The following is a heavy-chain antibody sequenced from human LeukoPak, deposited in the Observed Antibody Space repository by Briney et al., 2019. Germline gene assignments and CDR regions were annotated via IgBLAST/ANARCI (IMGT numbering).Heavy chain of an antibody. CDR2: IYPGDSDT. CDR3: ARHDKMITFGGVIVPTPFDY. J-gene: IGHJ4*02. CDR1: GYSFTSYW. Sequence: GESLKISCKGSGYSFTSYWIGWVRQMPGKGLEWMGIIYPGDSDTRYSPSFQGQVTISADKSISTAYLQWSSLKASDTAMYYCARHDKMITFGGVIVPTPFDYWGQGTLVTVSS. V-gene: IGHV5-51*01. D-gene: IGHD3-16*02.